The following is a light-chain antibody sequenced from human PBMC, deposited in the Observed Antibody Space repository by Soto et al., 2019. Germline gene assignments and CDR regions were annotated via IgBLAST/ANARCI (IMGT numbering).Light chain of an antibody. CDR2: RNN. J-gene: IGLJ2*01. V-gene: IGLV1-44*01. Sequence: QPVLTQPPSTSGTPGQRVTISCSGSSSNIGSNTVNWYQRLPGTAPKLLIYRNNQRPSGVPDRFSGSKSGTSASLAISGLQSGDEADYYCAAWDDSLHGLVVFGGGTKLTVL. CDR3: AAWDDSLHGLVV. CDR1: SSNIGSNT.